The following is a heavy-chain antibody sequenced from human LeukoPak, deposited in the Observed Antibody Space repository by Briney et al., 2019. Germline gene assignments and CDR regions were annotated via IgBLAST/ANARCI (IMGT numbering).Heavy chain of an antibody. Sequence: GASVKVSCKASGGTFSSHTISWVRQAPGQGLEWMGRIIPILGIANYAQKFQGRVTITADKSTSTAYMELSSLRSEDTAVYYCAISGSYSNWFDPWGQGTLVTVSS. CDR1: GGTFSSHT. V-gene: IGHV1-69*02. J-gene: IGHJ5*02. CDR2: IIPILGIA. D-gene: IGHD1-26*01. CDR3: AISGSYSNWFDP.